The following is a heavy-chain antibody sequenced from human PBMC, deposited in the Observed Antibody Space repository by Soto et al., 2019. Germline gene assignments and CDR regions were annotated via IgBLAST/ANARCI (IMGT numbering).Heavy chain of an antibody. J-gene: IGHJ4*02. CDR1: GFTVSGNY. Sequence: EVQLVESGGGLVQPGVSLRLSCAASGFTVSGNYMSWVRQAPGKGLEWVSVIYIGGTTYYADSVKGQFTISRDNSKNTLYLERNSLRVEDTAVYYCAGGQTHDYWGQGTLVTVSS. CDR2: IYIGGTT. V-gene: IGHV3-53*04. CDR3: AGGQTHDY.